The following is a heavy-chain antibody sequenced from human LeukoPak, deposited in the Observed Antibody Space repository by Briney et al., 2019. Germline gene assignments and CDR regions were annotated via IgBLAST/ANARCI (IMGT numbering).Heavy chain of an antibody. V-gene: IGHV3-23*01. Sequence: GGSLRLSCAASGFTFSNHGMNWVRQAPGKGLEWVSGISPSGDVTYYADSVKGRFTISRDNSKNTLYLEVISLTAEDTAVYYCAKDDAWLRFGEWSQGTLVTVSS. CDR1: GFTFSNHG. J-gene: IGHJ4*02. CDR3: AKDDAWLRFGE. CDR2: ISPSGDVT. D-gene: IGHD3-10*01.